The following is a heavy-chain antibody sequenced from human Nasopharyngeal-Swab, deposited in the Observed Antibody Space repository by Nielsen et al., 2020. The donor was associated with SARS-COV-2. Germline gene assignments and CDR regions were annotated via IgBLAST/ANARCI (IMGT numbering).Heavy chain of an antibody. V-gene: IGHV3-21*04. D-gene: IGHD4-17*01. CDR1: GFTFSSYS. Sequence: GESLKISCAASGFTFSSYSMNWVRQAPGKGLEWVSSISSSSSYIYYADSVKGRFTISRDNAKNPLYLQMNSLRSEDTAVYYCATAPMTTVTKGWFDPWGQGTLVTVSS. CDR2: ISSSSSYI. CDR3: ATAPMTTVTKGWFDP. J-gene: IGHJ5*02.